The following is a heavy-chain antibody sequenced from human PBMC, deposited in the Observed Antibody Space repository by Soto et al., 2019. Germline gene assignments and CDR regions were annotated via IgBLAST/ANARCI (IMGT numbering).Heavy chain of an antibody. CDR1: GFTFSSFP. Sequence: VQLVESGGGLVQPGGSLRLSCAASGFTFSSFPMHWVRQVPGKGLVWVSHISADGGTTNYADSVKGRFTISRDNANNRLHLQMNSLRVEDTAIYYCARDGWAVAENWGPGTMVTVSS. CDR2: ISADGGTT. J-gene: IGHJ4*02. V-gene: IGHV3-74*01. CDR3: ARDGWAVAEN. D-gene: IGHD6-19*01.